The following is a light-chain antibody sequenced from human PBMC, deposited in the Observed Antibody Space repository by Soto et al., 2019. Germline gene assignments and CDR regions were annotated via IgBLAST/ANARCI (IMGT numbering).Light chain of an antibody. CDR2: AAS. Sequence: DIQITQSPGSLSSSVGYRFAMTCLASQSISSYLNWYQQKPGKAPKRLIYAASSLQSGVPSRFSGSGSGTDFTLTISSLQPEDFATYYCQQSYSTPITFGQGTRLEIK. J-gene: IGKJ5*01. CDR3: QQSYSTPIT. CDR1: QSISSY. V-gene: IGKV1-39*01.